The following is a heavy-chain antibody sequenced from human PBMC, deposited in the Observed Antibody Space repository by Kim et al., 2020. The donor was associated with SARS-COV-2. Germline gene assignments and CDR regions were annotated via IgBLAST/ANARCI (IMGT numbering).Heavy chain of an antibody. J-gene: IGHJ4*02. Sequence: SNKYYTDFGKGRFTISRDNAKNTLYLQMNSLRAEDTAVYYCARGQDLSRNWGQGTLVTVSS. CDR3: ARGQDLSRN. V-gene: IGHV3-30*10. CDR2: SNK.